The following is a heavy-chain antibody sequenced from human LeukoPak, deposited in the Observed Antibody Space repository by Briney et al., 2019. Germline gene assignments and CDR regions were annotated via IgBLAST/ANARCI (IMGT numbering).Heavy chain of an antibody. J-gene: IGHJ3*02. D-gene: IGHD2-15*01. CDR2: IYPGDSDT. CDR1: GYSFTSYW. Sequence: GESLKISCKGSGYSFTSYWIAWVRQMPGKGLEWMGIIYPGDSDTRYSPSFQGQVTISADKSISTAYLQWNNLKASDTAMYYCAGQDIVVVATATRAFDIWGQGTMVTVSS. CDR3: AGQDIVVVATATRAFDI. V-gene: IGHV5-51*01.